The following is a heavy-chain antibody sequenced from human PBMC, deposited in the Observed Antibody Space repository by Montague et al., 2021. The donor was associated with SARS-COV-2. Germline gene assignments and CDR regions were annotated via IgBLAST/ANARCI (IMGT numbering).Heavy chain of an antibody. J-gene: IGHJ4*02. CDR3: ARDPSCCSRFGEFGY. CDR1: GFTFNSYG. CDR2: IWYDGSNK. D-gene: IGHD3-10*01. V-gene: IGHV3-33*01. Sequence: SLRLSCAASGFTFNSYGMYWVRQAPGKGLEWVAVIWYDGSNKYYADSVKGRFTISRDNSKNTLYLQMNNLRAEDTAVYYCARDPSCCSRFGEFGYWGQGTLVTVSS.